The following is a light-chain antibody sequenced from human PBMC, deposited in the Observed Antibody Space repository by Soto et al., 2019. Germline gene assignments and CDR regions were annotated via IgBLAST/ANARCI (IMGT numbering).Light chain of an antibody. CDR1: SGSIASNY. Sequence: NFMLTQPHSVSASPGKTVTISCTGSSGSIASNYVQWYQQRPGSAPTTVIYEDNQRPSGVPDRFSGSIDSSSNSASLTISGLKTEDEADYYCQSSDTSNHVVFGGGTKLTVL. CDR3: QSSDTSNHVV. J-gene: IGLJ2*01. CDR2: EDN. V-gene: IGLV6-57*02.